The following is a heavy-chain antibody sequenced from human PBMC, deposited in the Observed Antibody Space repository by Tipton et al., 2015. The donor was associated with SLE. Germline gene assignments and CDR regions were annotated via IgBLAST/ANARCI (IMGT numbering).Heavy chain of an antibody. CDR1: GGSISSHY. CDR2: INHSGST. J-gene: IGHJ4*02. V-gene: IGHV4-34*01. D-gene: IGHD4-17*01. CDR3: ARVRTTVTI. Sequence: TLSLTCTVSGGSISSHYWSWIRQPPGKGLEWIGEINHSGSTNYNPSLKSRVTISVDTSKNQFSLKLSSVTAADTAVYYCARVRTTVTIWGQGTLVTVSS.